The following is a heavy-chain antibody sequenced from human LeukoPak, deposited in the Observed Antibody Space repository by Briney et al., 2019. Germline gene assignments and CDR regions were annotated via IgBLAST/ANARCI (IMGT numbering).Heavy chain of an antibody. Sequence: GGSLRLSCAASGFTFSSYWMHWVRQAPGRGLVWVSRINSDGSSTSYTDSVKGRFTISRDNAKNTLYLQMNSLRAEDTAVYYCARDLSSSSPYYYYMDVWGKGTTVIVSS. CDR1: GFTFSSYW. J-gene: IGHJ6*03. D-gene: IGHD6-13*01. CDR2: INSDGSST. V-gene: IGHV3-74*01. CDR3: ARDLSSSSPYYYYMDV.